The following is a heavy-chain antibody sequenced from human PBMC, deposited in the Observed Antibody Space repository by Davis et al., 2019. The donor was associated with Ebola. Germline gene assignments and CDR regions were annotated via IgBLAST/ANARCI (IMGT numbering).Heavy chain of an antibody. CDR1: GYTFTGYY. CDR2: INPNSGGT. J-gene: IGHJ6*02. CDR3: ARGGQSWTTVTGYYYYYGMDV. D-gene: IGHD4-17*01. V-gene: IGHV1-2*04. Sequence: ASVKVSCKASGYTFTGYYMHWVRQAPGQGLEWMGWINPNSGGTNYAQKFQGWVTMTRDTSISTAYMELSRLRSDDTAVYYCARGGQSWTTVTGYYYYYGMDVWGQGTTVTVSS.